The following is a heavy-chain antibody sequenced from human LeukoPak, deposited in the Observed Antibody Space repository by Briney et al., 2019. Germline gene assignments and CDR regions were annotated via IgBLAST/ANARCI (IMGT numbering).Heavy chain of an antibody. CDR1: GGSVNSGSYY. Sequence: SETLSLTCAVSGGSVNSGSYYWSWIRQHPGKGLEWIGYIYYTGITNYNPSLKSRVTISVDKSKNQFSLKLSSVTAADTAVYYCARSVVAGKQYWYFDLWGRGTLVTVSS. J-gene: IGHJ2*01. CDR3: ARSVVAGKQYWYFDL. V-gene: IGHV4-61*01. D-gene: IGHD2-15*01. CDR2: IYYTGIT.